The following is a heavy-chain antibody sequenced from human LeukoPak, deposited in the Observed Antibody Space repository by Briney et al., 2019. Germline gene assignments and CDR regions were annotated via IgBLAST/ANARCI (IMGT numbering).Heavy chain of an antibody. V-gene: IGHV3-23*01. J-gene: IGHJ4*02. Sequence: GGSLRLSCAASGFTFSTYAMSWVRQAPGKGLEWVSTISGSGANTYYADSVRGRFIISRDNAKNTLFLQMNSLRAEDTAVFYCVRDERDGEVGAPFDYWGQGTLVTVSS. CDR2: ISGSGANT. CDR1: GFTFSTYA. CDR3: VRDERDGEVGAPFDY. D-gene: IGHD1-26*01.